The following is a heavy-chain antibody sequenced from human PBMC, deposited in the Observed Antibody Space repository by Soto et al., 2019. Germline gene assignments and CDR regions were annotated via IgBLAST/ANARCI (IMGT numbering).Heavy chain of an antibody. CDR1: GFTFSSYA. J-gene: IGHJ4*02. CDR2: ISYDGSNK. V-gene: IGHV3-30-3*01. Sequence: VGSLRLSCAASGFTFSSYAMHWVRQAPGKGLEWVAVISYDGSNKYYADSVKGRFTISRDNSKNTLYLQMNSLRAEDTAVYYCAAEDYDYWGQGTLVTVSS. CDR3: AAEDYDY. D-gene: IGHD4-17*01.